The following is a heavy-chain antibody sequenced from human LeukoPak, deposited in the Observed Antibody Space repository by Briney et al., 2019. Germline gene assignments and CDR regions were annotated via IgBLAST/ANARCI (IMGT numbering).Heavy chain of an antibody. CDR3: ARDRPPMVRGVMGIDY. CDR2: IIPIFGTA. D-gene: IGHD3-10*01. CDR1: GGTFSSYA. J-gene: IGHJ4*02. Sequence: GASVKVSCKTSGGTFSSYAISWVRQAPGQGLEWMGGIIPIFGTANYAQKFQGRVTITADESTSTAYMELSSLRSEDTAVYYCARDRPPMVRGVMGIDYWGQGTLVTVSS. V-gene: IGHV1-69*13.